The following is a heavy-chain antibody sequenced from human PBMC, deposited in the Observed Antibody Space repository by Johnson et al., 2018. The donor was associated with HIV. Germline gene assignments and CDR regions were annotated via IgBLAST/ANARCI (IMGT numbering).Heavy chain of an antibody. V-gene: IGHV3-23*04. CDR1: GFTFSDYA. CDR3: AKISRRCSGGSCYTTSDAFDI. Sequence: VQLVESGGGLVQPGGSLRLSCVVSGFTFSDYAVNWVRQAPGKGLEWVSGISGSGASTYYADSVQGRFTISRDNSKSTLYLQMNSLRADDTAVYYCAKISRRCSGGSCYTTSDAFDIWGQGTMVTVSS. CDR2: ISGSGAST. D-gene: IGHD2-15*01. J-gene: IGHJ3*02.